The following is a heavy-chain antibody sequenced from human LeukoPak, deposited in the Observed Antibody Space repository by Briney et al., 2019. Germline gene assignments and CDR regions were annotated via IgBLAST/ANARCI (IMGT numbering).Heavy chain of an antibody. CDR2: IYTSGST. Sequence: PSETLSLTCTVSGGSISSGSYYWSWIRQPAGKGLEWNGRIYTSGSTNYNPSLKSRVTISVDTSKNQFSLKLSSVTAADTAVYYCATNYYGSGSYSLYYFDYWGQGTLVTVSS. CDR1: GGSISSGSYY. V-gene: IGHV4-61*02. CDR3: ATNYYGSGSYSLYYFDY. D-gene: IGHD3-10*01. J-gene: IGHJ4*02.